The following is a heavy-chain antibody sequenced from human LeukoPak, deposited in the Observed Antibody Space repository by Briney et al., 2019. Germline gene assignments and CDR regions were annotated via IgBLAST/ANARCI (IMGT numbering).Heavy chain of an antibody. Sequence: PGRSLRLSCAASGFTFSSYGMHWVRQAPGKGLEWVTVISFDGSNKYYEDSVKGRFTISRDNSKNTLYLQMNSLSAEDTALYYCAKDYPPYLGQGTLVTVSA. V-gene: IGHV3-30*18. J-gene: IGHJ4*02. CDR3: AKDYPPY. CDR1: GFTFSSYG. CDR2: ISFDGSNK.